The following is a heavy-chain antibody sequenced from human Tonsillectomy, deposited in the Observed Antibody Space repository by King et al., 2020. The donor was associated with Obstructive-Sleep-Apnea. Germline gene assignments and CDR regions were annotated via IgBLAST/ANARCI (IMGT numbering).Heavy chain of an antibody. Sequence: VQLVESGGGVVQPGGSLRLSCAASGFTFSSYGMHWVRQAPGKGLEWLAFIRYDGSDKYYADSLKGRFTISRDNSKNTLNLQMNSLKAEDTAVYNCAKGFCTPTSCYAPFDYWGQGTLVTVSS. D-gene: IGHD2-2*01. CDR2: IRYDGSDK. V-gene: IGHV3-30*02. CDR3: AKGFCTPTSCYAPFDY. J-gene: IGHJ4*02. CDR1: GFTFSSYG.